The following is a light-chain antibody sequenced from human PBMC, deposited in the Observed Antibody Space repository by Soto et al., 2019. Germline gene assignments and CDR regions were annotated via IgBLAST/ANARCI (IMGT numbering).Light chain of an antibody. J-gene: IGKJ5*01. V-gene: IGKV1-39*01. Sequence: DIQMTQSPSSLSASVGDTVTITCRASRGISNYLNWYQHKPGKAPELLIYSASSLHSAVPSRFSGTESGTDFTLTISSLQPEDSATYYCQQSYSSPTFGQGTRLEIK. CDR1: RGISNY. CDR2: SAS. CDR3: QQSYSSPT.